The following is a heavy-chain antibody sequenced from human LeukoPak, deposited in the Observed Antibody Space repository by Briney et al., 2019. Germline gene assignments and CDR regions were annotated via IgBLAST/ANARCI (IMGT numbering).Heavy chain of an antibody. CDR2: ISSSSSYI. J-gene: IGHJ4*02. Sequence: GGSLRLSCAASGFTFSSYSMNWVRQAPGKGLEWVSSISSSSSYIYYADSVKGRFTISRDNAKNSLYLQMNSLRAEDTAVYYCARDLYYDFWSGYYTAFDYWGQGTLVTVSS. CDR3: ARDLYYDFWSGYYTAFDY. V-gene: IGHV3-21*01. D-gene: IGHD3-3*01. CDR1: GFTFSSYS.